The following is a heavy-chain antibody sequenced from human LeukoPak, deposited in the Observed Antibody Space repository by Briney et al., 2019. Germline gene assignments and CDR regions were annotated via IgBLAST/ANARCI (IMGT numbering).Heavy chain of an antibody. CDR1: GFTFSGHG. V-gene: IGHV3-30*02. CDR2: IGHDVNKK. J-gene: IGHJ4*02. D-gene: IGHD3-3*01. Sequence: SGGSLRLSCAASGFTFSGHGMHWVRQAPGKGLEWVAFIGHDVNKKVYAVSVKGRFSISRDNSKNELYMQMNSLRREDTAVYYCVKEKPLEWLYWGRGTLVTVSS. CDR3: VKEKPLEWLY.